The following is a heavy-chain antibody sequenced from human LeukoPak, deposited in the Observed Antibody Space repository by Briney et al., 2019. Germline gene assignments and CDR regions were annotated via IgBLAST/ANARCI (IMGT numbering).Heavy chain of an antibody. J-gene: IGHJ4*02. CDR2: ISGSSIYT. CDR3: VRDISGYYFDY. V-gene: IGHV3-11*05. Sequence: PGGSLRLSCAASGFTFSDYHMTWIRQAPGKGLEWVSYISGSSIYTRYADSVKGGFTISRDNAKNSLYLQMNSLRAEDTALYYCVRDISGYYFDYSGQGTLVTVSS. CDR1: GFTFSDYH. D-gene: IGHD3-22*01.